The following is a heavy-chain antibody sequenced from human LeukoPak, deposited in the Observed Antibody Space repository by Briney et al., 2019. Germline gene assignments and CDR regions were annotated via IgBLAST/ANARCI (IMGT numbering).Heavy chain of an antibody. V-gene: IGHV1-2*02. CDR2: MNPKSAGT. J-gene: IGHJ5*02. Sequence: GASVKVSCKASGYTFTNSYIHWVRQAPGQGLEWMGSMNPKSAGTKYAQKFQGRVSMTRDTSISTAYMELASLTSDDTAVYYCARAGGRSWFAPSDEGPLVTVSS. D-gene: IGHD1-26*01. CDR1: GYTFTNSY. CDR3: ARAGGRSWFAP.